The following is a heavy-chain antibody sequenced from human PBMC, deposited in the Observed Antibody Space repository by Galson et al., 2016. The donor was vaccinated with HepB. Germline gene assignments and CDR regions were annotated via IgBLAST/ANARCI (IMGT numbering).Heavy chain of an antibody. V-gene: IGHV3-23*01. CDR2: ISGTSGRT. Sequence: SLRLSCAASGITFSSYAMTWVRQAPGKGLEWVSFISGTSGRTYYADSVKGRFTISRDNPKNTLYLQMNSLRAEDTAVYHCATRIYTYFDYWGQGTLVTVSS. CDR1: GITFSSYA. CDR3: ATRIYTYFDY. J-gene: IGHJ4*02. D-gene: IGHD2-15*01.